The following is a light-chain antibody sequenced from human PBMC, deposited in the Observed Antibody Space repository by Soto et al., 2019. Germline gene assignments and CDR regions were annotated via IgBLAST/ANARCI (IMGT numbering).Light chain of an antibody. V-gene: IGLV2-14*01. CDR3: SSCTSSSPLV. Sequence: QSALTQPASVSGSPGQSITISCTGTSSDVGGYNYVSWYQQHPGKAPKLMIYDVSNRPSGVSNRFSGSKSGNTASLTISGLQAEDEADYYCSSCTSSSPLVFGGGTKVTVL. CDR1: SSDVGGYNY. J-gene: IGLJ2*01. CDR2: DVS.